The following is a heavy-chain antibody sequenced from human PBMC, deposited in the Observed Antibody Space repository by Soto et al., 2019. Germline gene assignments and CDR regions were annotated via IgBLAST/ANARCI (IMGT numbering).Heavy chain of an antibody. Sequence: SVKVCCKASRGTFGSYAISSVPQAPRQGLEWKGGIIPIFGTANYAQKFQGRVTITADESTSTVYMELSTLRPDDTAVYYCAREGLVLVPTTVNSDYYFYAMDVWGQGTTVTVSS. J-gene: IGHJ6*02. CDR1: RGTFGSYA. CDR2: IIPIFGTA. D-gene: IGHD4-17*01. V-gene: IGHV1-69*13. CDR3: AREGLVLVPTTVNSDYYFYAMDV.